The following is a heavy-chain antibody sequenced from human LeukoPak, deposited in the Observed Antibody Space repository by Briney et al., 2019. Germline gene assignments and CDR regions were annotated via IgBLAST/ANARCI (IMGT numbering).Heavy chain of an antibody. CDR3: ARRAGGYSHPYDY. J-gene: IGHJ4*02. D-gene: IGHD4-23*01. Sequence: GGSLRLSCAASGFTFDDYAMHWVRQAPGKGLEWVSGISWNSGRIGYADSVKGRFTISRDNAKNSLYLQMNSLRVEDTALYYCARRAGGYSHPYDYWGQGILVTVSS. CDR2: ISWNSGRI. V-gene: IGHV3-9*01. CDR1: GFTFDDYA.